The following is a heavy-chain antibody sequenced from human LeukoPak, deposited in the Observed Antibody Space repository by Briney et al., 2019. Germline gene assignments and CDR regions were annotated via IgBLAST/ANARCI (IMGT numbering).Heavy chain of an antibody. J-gene: IGHJ4*02. CDR1: GFTFSSYS. V-gene: IGHV3-21*01. CDR2: ISSSSSYI. D-gene: IGHD3-10*01. CDR3: ASHRWFGELRYFDY. Sequence: PGESLRLSCAASGFTFSSYSMNWVRRAPGKGLEWVSSISSSSSYIYYADSVKGRFTISRDNAKNSLYLQMNSLRAEDTAVYYCASHRWFGELRYFDYWGQGTLVTVSS.